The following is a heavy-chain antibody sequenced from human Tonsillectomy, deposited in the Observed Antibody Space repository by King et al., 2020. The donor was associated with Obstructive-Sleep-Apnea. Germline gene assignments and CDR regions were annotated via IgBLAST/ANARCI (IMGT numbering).Heavy chain of an antibody. D-gene: IGHD1-26*01. Sequence: VQLQESGPGLVKPSETLSLTCTVSGGSISSYYWSWIRQPPGKGLEWIGYLYYSGSTNYNPSLKSRVTISVDTSKNQFSLKLSSVTAADTAVYYCARSSGSYGVDYWGQGTLVTVSS. V-gene: IGHV4-59*08. J-gene: IGHJ4*02. CDR3: ARSSGSYGVDY. CDR1: GGSISSYY. CDR2: LYYSGST.